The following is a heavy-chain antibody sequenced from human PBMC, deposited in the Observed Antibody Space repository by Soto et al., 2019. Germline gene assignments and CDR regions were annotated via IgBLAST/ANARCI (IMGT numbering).Heavy chain of an antibody. CDR3: ARLKVGATSDY. CDR1: GYSFAGHW. J-gene: IGHJ4*02. CDR2: IDPSDSYT. D-gene: IGHD1-26*01. V-gene: IGHV5-10-1*01. Sequence: PGESLKISCQGSGYSFAGHWISWVRQMPGKGLEWMGRIDPSDSYTNYSPSFEGHVTMSADTSVNTAYLQWRGLRASDTAIYLCARLKVGATSDYWGQGTLVTVSS.